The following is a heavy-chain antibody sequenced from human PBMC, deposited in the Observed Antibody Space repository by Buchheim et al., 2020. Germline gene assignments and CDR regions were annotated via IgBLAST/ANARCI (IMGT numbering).Heavy chain of an antibody. CDR2: IRDKANTYTT. J-gene: IGHJ6*02. D-gene: IGHD1-1*01. CDR3: ASEDGTVNYYYNYGMKV. Sequence: EVQLVESGGGLVQPGGSLRLSCAASRFTFSDHYMDWVRQAPGKGLEWVGRIRDKANTYTTEYAASVEGRFTISRDDSKNSLYLQMNSLKTEDTAVYYCASEDGTVNYYYNYGMKVWGQGTT. V-gene: IGHV3-72*01. CDR1: RFTFSDHY.